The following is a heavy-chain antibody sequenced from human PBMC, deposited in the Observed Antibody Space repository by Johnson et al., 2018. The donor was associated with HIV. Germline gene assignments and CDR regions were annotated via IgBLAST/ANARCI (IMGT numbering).Heavy chain of an antibody. CDR3: AREGPLTFGGSDAFDI. D-gene: IGHD3-16*01. CDR1: GFTFDDYG. V-gene: IGHV3-15*05. Sequence: VQLVESGGGVVQPGGSLRLSCAASGFTFDDYGMSWVRQAPGKGLEWVGRIKSKTDGGTTDYAAPVKGRFTISRDNAKNSLYLQTNSLRAEDTALYYCAREGPLTFGGSDAFDIWGQGTMVTVSS. J-gene: IGHJ3*02. CDR2: IKSKTDGGTT.